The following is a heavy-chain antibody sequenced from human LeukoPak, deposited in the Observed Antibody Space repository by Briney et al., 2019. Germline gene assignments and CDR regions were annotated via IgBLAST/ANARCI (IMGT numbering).Heavy chain of an antibody. D-gene: IGHD3-16*01. CDR2: IYHSGNT. V-gene: IGHV4-30-2*01. J-gene: IGHJ5*02. CDR1: GGSISSGGYS. Sequence: PSETLSLTCAVSGGSISSGGYSWSWIRQPPGKGLEWIGYIYHSGNTYYNPSLKSRVTISVDRSKNQFSLKLSSVTAADPAVYYCARGVATFGRWFDPWGQGTLVTVSS. CDR3: ARGVATFGRWFDP.